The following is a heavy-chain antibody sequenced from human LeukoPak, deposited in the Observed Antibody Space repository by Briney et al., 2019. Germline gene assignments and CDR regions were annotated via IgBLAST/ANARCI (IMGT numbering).Heavy chain of an antibody. CDR1: GGSISSGTYY. CDR2: IYNSGIT. Sequence: SETLSLTCTVSGGSISSGTYYWYWIRQPAGKGLEWIGRIYNSGITNYNPSLKSRVTISVDTSKNQFSLKLTSVTASDTAVYYCARLPDPWGQGTLVTVSS. CDR3: ARLPDP. J-gene: IGHJ5*02. V-gene: IGHV4-61*02.